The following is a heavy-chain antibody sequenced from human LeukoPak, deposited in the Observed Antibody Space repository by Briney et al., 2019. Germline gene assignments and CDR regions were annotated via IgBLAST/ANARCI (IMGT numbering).Heavy chain of an antibody. V-gene: IGHV1-2*02. CDR1: GYTFTDYY. CDR2: INPDSGGT. CDR3: ARGYCTSTSCYAPDAFEI. Sequence: PSVKFSCKASGYTFTDYYMHWVRHAPGQGLEWMGWINPDSGGTNYAQKFLGRVTLTRDTSISTAYMDLSRLTSDDTAVYYCARGYCTSTSCYAPDAFEIWGQGTMVTVSS. J-gene: IGHJ3*02. D-gene: IGHD2-2*01.